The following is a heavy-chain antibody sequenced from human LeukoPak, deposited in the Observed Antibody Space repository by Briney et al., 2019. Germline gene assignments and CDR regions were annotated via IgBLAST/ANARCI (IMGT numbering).Heavy chain of an antibody. V-gene: IGHV3-30*04. J-gene: IGHJ6*01. D-gene: IGHD3-3*01. CDR2: ISYDGRNK. CDR1: GFTFSINA. Sequence: GGSLRLSCAASGFTFSINAMHWVRQAPGKGREGVSVISYDGRNKYCEIFVKGRLTISRDNSKNTLHLQMKSLRAEDTAVYYCARKYYDFWSGGFYCYYGMEVGGEGPTVTVS. CDR3: ARKYYDFWSGGFYCYYGMEV.